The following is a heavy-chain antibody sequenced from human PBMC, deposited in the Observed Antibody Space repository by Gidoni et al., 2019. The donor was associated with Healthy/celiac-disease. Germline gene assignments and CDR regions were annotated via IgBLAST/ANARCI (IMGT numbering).Heavy chain of an antibody. V-gene: IGHV3-43*01. CDR1: GFTFDDYT. J-gene: IGHJ4*02. CDR2: ISWDGGST. CDR3: AKDIQYYYDSSGYSYFDY. D-gene: IGHD3-22*01. Sequence: EVQLVESGGVVVQPGGSLRLSCAASGFTFDDYTMHWVRQAPGKGLEWVSLISWDGGSTYYADSVKGRFTISRDNSKNSLYLQMNSLRTEDTALYYCAKDIQYYYDSSGYSYFDYWGQGTLVTVSS.